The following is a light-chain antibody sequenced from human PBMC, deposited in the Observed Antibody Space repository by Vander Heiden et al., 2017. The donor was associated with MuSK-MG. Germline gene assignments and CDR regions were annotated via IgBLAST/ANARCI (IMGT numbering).Light chain of an antibody. CDR1: QSISAY. CDR3: QQSDSPPYT. V-gene: IGKV1-39*01. CDR2: GAS. J-gene: IGKJ2*01. Sequence: IQVTPSPSSLSASVGDRVTIACRASQSISAYLNWYQHKRGKAPKLLIYGASTLQSGVSSRFSGSGSGTDFTLTISSLQPEDFATYYCQQSDSPPYTFGQGTKLEI.